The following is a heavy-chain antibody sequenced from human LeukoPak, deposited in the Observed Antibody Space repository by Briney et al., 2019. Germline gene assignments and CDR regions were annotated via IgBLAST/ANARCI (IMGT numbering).Heavy chain of an antibody. V-gene: IGHV4-4*07. CDR1: GGSISSYY. Sequence: SETLSLTCTVSGGSISSYYWSWIRQPAGKGLEWLGRIYTSGSTNYNPSLKSRVTMSVDTSKNQFSLKLSSVTAADTAVYYCAREGRVDFWSGGLYYFDYWGQGTLVTVSS. J-gene: IGHJ4*02. CDR3: AREGRVDFWSGGLYYFDY. CDR2: IYTSGST. D-gene: IGHD3-3*01.